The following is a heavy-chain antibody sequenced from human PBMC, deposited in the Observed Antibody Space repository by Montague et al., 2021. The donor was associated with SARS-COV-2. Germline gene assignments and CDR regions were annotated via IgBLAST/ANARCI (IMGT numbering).Heavy chain of an antibody. D-gene: IGHD2-2*01. CDR1: GGSISSSNYY. Sequence: SETLSLTCTVSGGSISSSNYYWGWIRQPPGKGLEWIGSIYYSGTTIYNPSVKSGVTISEDTSKNQFYLRLNSVTAADTAVYYCARGRRPVVVPGAGPAGRAFDIWGQGTMVTISS. CDR2: IYYSGTT. J-gene: IGHJ3*02. CDR3: ARGRRPVVVPGAGPAGRAFDI. V-gene: IGHV4-39*07.